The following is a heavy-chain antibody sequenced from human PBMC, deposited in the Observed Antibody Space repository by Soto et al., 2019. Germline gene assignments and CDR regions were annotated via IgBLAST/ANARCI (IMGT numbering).Heavy chain of an antibody. CDR3: TRDQYSSSYYYYGMDV. CDR1: GFTFGDYA. V-gene: IGHV3-49*03. Sequence: GGSLGLSCTASGFTFGDYAMSWFRQAPGKGLEWVGFIRSKAYGGTTEYAASVKGRFTISRDDSKSIAYLQMNSLKTEDTAVYYCTRDQYSSSYYYYGMDVWGQGTTVTVSS. D-gene: IGHD6-6*01. CDR2: IRSKAYGGTT. J-gene: IGHJ6*02.